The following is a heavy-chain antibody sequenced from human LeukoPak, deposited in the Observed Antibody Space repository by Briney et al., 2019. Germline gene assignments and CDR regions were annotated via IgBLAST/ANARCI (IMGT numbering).Heavy chain of an antibody. V-gene: IGHV1-69*13. CDR3: AQVEMATNDAFDI. CDR1: GGTFSKYT. J-gene: IGHJ3*02. CDR2: ITPLFGTA. Sequence: ASVKVSCKASGGTFSKYTISWVRQRPGQGLEWMGGITPLFGTANYAQKFQGRVTITADESASTAYMELSSLRSEDTAVYYCAQVEMATNDAFDIWGQGTMVTVSS. D-gene: IGHD5-24*01.